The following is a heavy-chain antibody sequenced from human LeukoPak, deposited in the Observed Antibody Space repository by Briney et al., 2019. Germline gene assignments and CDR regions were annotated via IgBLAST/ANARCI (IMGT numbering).Heavy chain of an antibody. D-gene: IGHD3-16*01. V-gene: IGHV3-23*01. Sequence: GGSLRLSCAASGFTFSSYAMIWVRQAPGKGLEWVSNISGDGSDAYYADSVRGRFTISRGNSMDTLYLQLNNLRADDTAIYCCATYTRTSFDYWGQGTLVTVSS. CDR2: ISGDGSDA. CDR3: ATYTRTSFDY. CDR1: GFTFSSYA. J-gene: IGHJ4*02.